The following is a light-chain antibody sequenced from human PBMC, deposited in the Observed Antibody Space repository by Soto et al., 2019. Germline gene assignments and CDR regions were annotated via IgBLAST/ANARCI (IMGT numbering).Light chain of an antibody. CDR3: QQYNNWPYT. CDR2: GAS. Sequence: EMVMTQSPATLSVSPGERATLSCRASQSVSTTLAWYQQKPGQAPSLLIYGASTRATGIPARFSGSGSGTEFTLTISSLQSEDFAVYYCQQYNNWPYTFGPGSRVDIK. CDR1: QSVSTT. V-gene: IGKV3-15*01. J-gene: IGKJ3*01.